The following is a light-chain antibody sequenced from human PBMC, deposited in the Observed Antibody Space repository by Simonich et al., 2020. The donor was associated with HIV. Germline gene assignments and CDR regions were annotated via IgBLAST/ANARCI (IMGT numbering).Light chain of an antibody. CDR1: SAHSTYG. V-gene: IGLV4-69*01. CDR3: QTWGTGIRV. CDR2: LNSDGSH. Sequence: QPVLTQSPSASASLGASVKRTCTLRSAHSTYGIAWHQQQPEKGPRYLMRLNSDGSHTKGDGIPDRFSGSSAGAERYLTISSHQFEDEADYYCQTWGTGIRVFGGGTKLTVL. J-gene: IGLJ3*02.